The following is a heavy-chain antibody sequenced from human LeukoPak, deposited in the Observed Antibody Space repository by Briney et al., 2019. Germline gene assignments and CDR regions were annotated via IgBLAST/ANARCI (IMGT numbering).Heavy chain of an antibody. CDR1: GFTVSSNY. CDR3: ARRVTTAVDP. J-gene: IGHJ5*02. D-gene: IGHD4-17*01. CDR2: IYYSGST. V-gene: IGHV4-39*01. Sequence: GSLRLSCAASGFTVSSNYMSWVRQAPGKGLEWIGSIYYSGSTYYNPSLKSRVTISVDTSKNQFSLKLSSVTAADTAVYYCARRVTTAVDPWGQGTLVTVSS.